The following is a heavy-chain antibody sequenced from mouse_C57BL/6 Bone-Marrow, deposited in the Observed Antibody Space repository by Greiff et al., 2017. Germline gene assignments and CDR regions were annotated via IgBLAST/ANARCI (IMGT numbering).Heavy chain of an antibody. CDR3: ARAPMVKYYFDY. Sequence: VQLKESGPGLVKPSQSLSLTCSVTGYSITSGYYWNWIRQFPGNKLAWMGYISYDGSNNYNPSLKNRISITRDTSKNQFFLKLNSVTTEDTATYYCARAPMVKYYFDYWGQGTTLTVSS. CDR2: ISYDGSN. CDR1: GYSITSGYY. J-gene: IGHJ2*01. V-gene: IGHV3-6*01. D-gene: IGHD2-2*01.